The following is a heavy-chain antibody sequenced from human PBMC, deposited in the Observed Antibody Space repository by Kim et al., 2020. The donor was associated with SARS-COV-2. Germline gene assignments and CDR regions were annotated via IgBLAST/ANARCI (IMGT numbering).Heavy chain of an antibody. CDR2: INPNSGGT. J-gene: IGHJ6*04. CDR1: GYTFTGYY. Sequence: ASVKVSCKASGYTFTGYYMHWVRQAPGQGLEWMGWINPNSGGTNYAQKFQGRVTMTRDTSISTAYMELSRLRSDDTAVYYCAREFDILVRGVIDVWGKGTTVTVSS. CDR3: AREFDILVRGVIDV. D-gene: IGHD3-10*01. V-gene: IGHV1-2*02.